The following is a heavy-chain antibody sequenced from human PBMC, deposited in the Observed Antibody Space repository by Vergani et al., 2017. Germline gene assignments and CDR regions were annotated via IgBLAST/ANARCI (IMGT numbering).Heavy chain of an antibody. CDR2: FDPEDGET. V-gene: IGHV1-24*01. Sequence: QVQLVQSGAEVKKPGASVKVSCKVSGYPLTELSMHWVRQAPGKGLEWMGGFDPEDGETIYAQKFQGRVTMTEDTSTDTAYMELSSLRSEDTAVYYCATGYVWGSYRQYYFDYWGQGTLVTVSS. J-gene: IGHJ4*02. D-gene: IGHD3-16*02. CDR3: ATGYVWGSYRQYYFDY. CDR1: GYPLTELS.